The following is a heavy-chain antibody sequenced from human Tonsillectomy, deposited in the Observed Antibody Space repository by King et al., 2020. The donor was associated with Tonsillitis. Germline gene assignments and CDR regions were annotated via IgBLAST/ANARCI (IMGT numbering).Heavy chain of an antibody. D-gene: IGHD1-20*01. V-gene: IGHV3-21*01. J-gene: IGHJ6*02. CDR3: AGDGGGLNWNVSPPAYYYYYGMDV. CDR1: GFTFSSYS. Sequence: QLVQSGGGLVKPGGSLRLSCAASGFTFSSYSMNWVRQAPGKGLEWVSSISSSSSYIYYADSVKGRFTISRDNAKNSLYLQMNSLRAEDTAVYYCAGDGGGLNWNVSPPAYYYYYGMDVWGQGTTVTVSS. CDR2: ISSSSSYI.